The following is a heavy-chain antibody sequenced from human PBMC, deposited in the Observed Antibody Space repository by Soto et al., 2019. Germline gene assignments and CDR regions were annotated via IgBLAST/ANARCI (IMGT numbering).Heavy chain of an antibody. D-gene: IGHD3-10*01. V-gene: IGHV3-33*01. CDR2: IWYDGSNK. J-gene: IGHJ4*02. Sequence: QVQLVESGGGVVQPGRSLRLSCAASGFTFSSYGMHWVRQAPGKGLEWVAVIWYDGSNKYYADSVKGRFTISRDNSKNTLYLQMSSLRAEDTAVYYCAGSITMVRGVISHWGQGTLVTVSS. CDR1: GFTFSSYG. CDR3: AGSITMVRGVISH.